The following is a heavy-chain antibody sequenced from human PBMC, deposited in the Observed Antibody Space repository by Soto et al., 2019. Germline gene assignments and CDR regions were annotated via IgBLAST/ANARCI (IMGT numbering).Heavy chain of an antibody. D-gene: IGHD3-16*01. Sequence: ASVKVSCKASGYTFTGYYMHWVRQAPGQGLEWMGWINPNSGGTNYAQKFQGWVTMTRDTSISTAYMELSRLRSDDTAVYYCARTPADYIWGSYRGPGNYFGYWGQGTLVTVSS. CDR3: ARTPADYIWGSYRGPGNYFGY. CDR1: GYTFTGYY. J-gene: IGHJ4*02. CDR2: INPNSGGT. V-gene: IGHV1-2*04.